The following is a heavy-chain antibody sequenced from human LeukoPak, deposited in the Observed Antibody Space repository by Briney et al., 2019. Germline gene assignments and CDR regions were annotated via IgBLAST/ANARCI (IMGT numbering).Heavy chain of an antibody. J-gene: IGHJ6*03. V-gene: IGHV1-69*06. CDR1: GGTFSSYA. D-gene: IGHD6-13*01. CDR2: IIPIFGTA. CDR3: ARDSTTVSSSWYVYYYYYMDV. Sequence: SVKVSCKASGGTFSSYAISWVRQAPGQGLEWMGGIIPIFGTANYAQKFQGRVTITADKSTSTAYMELSSLRAEDTAVYYCARDSTTVSSSWYVYYYYYMDVWGKGTTVTISS.